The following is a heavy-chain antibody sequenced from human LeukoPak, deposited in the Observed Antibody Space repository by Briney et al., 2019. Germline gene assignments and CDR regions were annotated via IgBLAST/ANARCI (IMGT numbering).Heavy chain of an antibody. J-gene: IGHJ6*03. CDR2: SIPIFGTA. Sequence: ASVKVSCKASGGTFSSYAISWVRQAPGQGLEWMGGSIPIFGTANYAQKFQGRVTITTDESTSTAYMELSSLRSEDTAVYYCARVVGITMIVATHRGWYMDVWGKGTTVTVSS. D-gene: IGHD3-22*01. CDR1: GGTFSSYA. CDR3: ARVVGITMIVATHRGWYMDV. V-gene: IGHV1-69*05.